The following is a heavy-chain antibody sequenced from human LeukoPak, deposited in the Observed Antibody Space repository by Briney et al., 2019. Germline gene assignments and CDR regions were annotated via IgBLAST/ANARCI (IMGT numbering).Heavy chain of an antibody. CDR2: IYIRGST. Sequence: SETLSLTRAVSGGSISRYYWSWIGQPAGKGLEWIGRIYIRGSTNYNPSLKSRVTISLDTSKNQFSLKLRSVTAADTAVYYCARDERTMGVVDYWGQGILVTVSS. CDR1: GGSISRYY. V-gene: IGHV4-4*07. J-gene: IGHJ4*02. CDR3: ARDERTMGVVDY. D-gene: IGHD4/OR15-4a*01.